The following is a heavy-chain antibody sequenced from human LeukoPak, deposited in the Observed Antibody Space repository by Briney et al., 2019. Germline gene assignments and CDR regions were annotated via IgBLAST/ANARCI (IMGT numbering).Heavy chain of an antibody. CDR3: AREVRGDDFDY. D-gene: IGHD3-10*01. CDR2: INSSSSYI. Sequence: PWGSLRLSCAASGFTFSSSSMNWVRQAPGKGLEWVSSINSSSSYIYYADSVKGRFTISRDNAKNSLYLQMNSLRAEDTAVYYCAREVRGDDFDYWGQGTLVTVSS. CDR1: GFTFSSSS. V-gene: IGHV3-21*01. J-gene: IGHJ4*02.